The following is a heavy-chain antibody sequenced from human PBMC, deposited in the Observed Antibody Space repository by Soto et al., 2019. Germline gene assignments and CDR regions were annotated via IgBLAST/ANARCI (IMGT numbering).Heavy chain of an antibody. J-gene: IGHJ4*02. V-gene: IGHV4-39*01. CDR2: IYYNGNT. D-gene: IGHD1-1*01. CDR1: GGSISSSPYY. CDR3: ARHGPLSNNWNQLDY. Sequence: QLQLQESGPGLVKPSETLSLTCTVSGGSISSSPYYWGWIRQPPGKGLEWIGNIYYNGNTFYNPSPKSRVTISIDPSKNQFSLKLSSVTAADTAVYYCARHGPLSNNWNQLDYWGQGTLVTVSS.